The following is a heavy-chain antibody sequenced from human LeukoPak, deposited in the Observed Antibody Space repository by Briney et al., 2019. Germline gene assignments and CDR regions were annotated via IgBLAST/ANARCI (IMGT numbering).Heavy chain of an antibody. CDR1: GFTFSNYW. Sequence: GGSLRLSCAASGFTFSNYWMSWFRQAPGKGLEWVGFIRGKGSGGSTEYAASVKGRFTISRDDSRSMAYLQMDGLRTEDTAVYYCTRERDYTDEYWGQGTLVTVSS. J-gene: IGHJ4*02. CDR2: IRGKGSGGST. V-gene: IGHV3-49*03. CDR3: TRERDYTDEY. D-gene: IGHD4-11*01.